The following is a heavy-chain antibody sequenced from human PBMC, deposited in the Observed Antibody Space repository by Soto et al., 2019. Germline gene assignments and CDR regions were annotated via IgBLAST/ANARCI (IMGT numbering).Heavy chain of an antibody. Sequence: DTLSLTCTVSGDSISSYYWSWIRQPPGKGLEWIGYIYYSGSTNYNPSLKSRVTISVDTSKNQFSLKLSSVTAADTAVYYCASSRDMNYFDYWGQGTLVTVSS. CDR1: GDSISSYY. V-gene: IGHV4-59*01. CDR3: ASSRDMNYFDY. J-gene: IGHJ4*02. CDR2: IYYSGST.